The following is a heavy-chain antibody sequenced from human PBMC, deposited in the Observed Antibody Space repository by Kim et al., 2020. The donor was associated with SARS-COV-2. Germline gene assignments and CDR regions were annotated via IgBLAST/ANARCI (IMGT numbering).Heavy chain of an antibody. CDR1: GDSISSRNYY. CDR3: ARDTPALRKAGDAMDV. CDR2: ILHSGTT. Sequence: SETLSLTCSVSGDSISSRNYYWGWIRQPPGKGLEWIGTILHSGTTYYNPSLKSRATISVDTSKNQFSLKLSSVTAADTAIYYCARDTPALRKAGDAMDVWGQGTTVTVSS. D-gene: IGHD2-2*01. V-gene: IGHV4-39*07. J-gene: IGHJ6*02.